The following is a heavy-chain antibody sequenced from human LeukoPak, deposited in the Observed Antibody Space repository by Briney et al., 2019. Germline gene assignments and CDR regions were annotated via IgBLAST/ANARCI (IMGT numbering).Heavy chain of an antibody. Sequence: KPSETLSLTCTVSGGSISSYYWSWIRQPAGKGLEWIGRIYTSASTNYNPSLKSRVTLSVDTSNNQFSLRLTSVTAADTAMYYCAAGPWELDFWGQGTLVTVSS. D-gene: IGHD1-26*01. J-gene: IGHJ4*02. CDR1: GGSISSYY. V-gene: IGHV4-4*07. CDR3: AAGPWELDF. CDR2: IYTSAST.